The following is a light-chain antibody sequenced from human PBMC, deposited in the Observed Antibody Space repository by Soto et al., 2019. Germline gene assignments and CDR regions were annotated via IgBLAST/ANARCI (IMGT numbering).Light chain of an antibody. J-gene: IGKJ1*01. V-gene: IGKV3-15*01. CDR1: QGIKDY. CDR2: GAS. Sequence: EIVMTQSPATLSVSPGEIATLSFRASQGIKDYLAWFQQKPGQAPRLLIYGASTRATGVPARFSGSGSGTEFTLTISSLQSEDFAVYYCQHYNNWPPWTFGQGTKVDIK. CDR3: QHYNNWPPWT.